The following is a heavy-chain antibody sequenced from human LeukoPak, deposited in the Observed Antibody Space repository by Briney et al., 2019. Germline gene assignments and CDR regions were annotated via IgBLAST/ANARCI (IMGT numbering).Heavy chain of an antibody. CDR1: GFTFSSYE. J-gene: IGHJ4*02. Sequence: GGSLRLSCAASGFTFSSYEMNWVRQAPGKGLEWVSYISSSGSTIYYADSVKGRFTISRDNAKNPLYLQMNSLRAEDTAVYYCARVGAVAVFDYWGQGTLVTVSS. D-gene: IGHD6-19*01. CDR3: ARVGAVAVFDY. CDR2: ISSSGSTI. V-gene: IGHV3-48*03.